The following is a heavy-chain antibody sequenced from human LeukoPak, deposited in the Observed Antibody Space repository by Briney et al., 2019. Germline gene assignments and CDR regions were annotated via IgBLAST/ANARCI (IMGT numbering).Heavy chain of an antibody. CDR1: GYTFSRNG. D-gene: IGHD3-3*01. J-gene: IGHJ4*02. CDR3: AKDHDFDFDY. CDR2: IGAYNGNT. Sequence: SVKVSCKASGYTFSRNGISWVRQAPGQGLEWMGWIGAYNGNTKYVQKFQGRVTMTTDTSTSTAYMELRSLRSDDTAVYYCAKDHDFDFDYWGQGTLVTVSS. V-gene: IGHV1-18*01.